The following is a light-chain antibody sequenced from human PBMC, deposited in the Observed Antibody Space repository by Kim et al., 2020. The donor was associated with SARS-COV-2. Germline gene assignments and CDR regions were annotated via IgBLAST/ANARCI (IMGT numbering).Light chain of an antibody. CDR1: QSGSSK. Sequence: PGETATLSCRRSQSGSSKVSWYQQTPGQAPRLLIYDASTRATGIPARFSGSGSGTDFTLTISSLQSEDLAVYHCQQYDDWPPWTFGQGTKVDIK. J-gene: IGKJ1*01. CDR2: DAS. V-gene: IGKV3-15*01. CDR3: QQYDDWPPWT.